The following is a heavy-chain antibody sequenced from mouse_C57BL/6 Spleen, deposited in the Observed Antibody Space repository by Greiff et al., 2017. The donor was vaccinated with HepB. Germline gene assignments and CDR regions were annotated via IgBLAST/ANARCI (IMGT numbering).Heavy chain of an antibody. J-gene: IGHJ1*03. V-gene: IGHV1-69*01. D-gene: IGHD1-1*01. CDR2: IDPSDSYT. Sequence: VQLQQSGAELVMPGASVKLSCKASGYTFTSYWMHWVKQRPGQGLEWIGEIDPSDSYTNYNQKFKGKSTLTVDKSSSTAYMQLSSLTSEDSAVYYCASPGVYYGSSPRYFDVWGTGTTVTVSS. CDR3: ASPGVYYGSSPRYFDV. CDR1: GYTFTSYW.